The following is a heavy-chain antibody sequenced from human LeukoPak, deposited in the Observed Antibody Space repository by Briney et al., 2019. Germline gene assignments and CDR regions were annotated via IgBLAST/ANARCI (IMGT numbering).Heavy chain of an antibody. D-gene: IGHD6-13*01. V-gene: IGHV3-23*01. CDR2: VSGSGDRM. CDR3: AKAAAAPGFDF. J-gene: IGHJ4*02. CDR1: GFTFSSYA. Sequence: GGSLRLSWAASGFTFSSYAMSWVRKAPGKGLEWVATVSGSGDRMYHADSVKGRFTISRDNSKNTIYLQMNSLRAEDTALYYCAKAAAAPGFDFWGQGTLVTVSS.